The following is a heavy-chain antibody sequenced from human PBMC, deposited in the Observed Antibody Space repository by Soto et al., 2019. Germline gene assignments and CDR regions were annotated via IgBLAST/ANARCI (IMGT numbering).Heavy chain of an antibody. D-gene: IGHD1-26*01. J-gene: IGHJ4*02. CDR2: IYSSGST. CDR3: ARGGEGNSGYFDY. Sequence: QVQLQESGPGLVKPSQTLTLTCTVSGGSISRDDYYWNWIRQSPGEGRGWIGYIYSSGSTYYNLSLEGGVRRAGETSRNQFSLNLRSVTAADTAVVYCARGGEGNSGYFDYWGQGALVTVSS. CDR1: GGSISRDDYY. V-gene: IGHV4-30-4*01.